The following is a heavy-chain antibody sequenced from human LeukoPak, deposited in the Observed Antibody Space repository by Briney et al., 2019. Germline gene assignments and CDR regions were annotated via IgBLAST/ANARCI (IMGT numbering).Heavy chain of an antibody. Sequence: PGGSLRLSCAGSGITFSDYYMSWIRQAPGKGLEWVSYISSSGTTIDYADSVKGRFTISRDNAKNSLYLQMNSLRAEDTAVYYCARDVATGTRHWGSAYWGQGTLVTVSS. J-gene: IGHJ4*02. CDR1: GITFSDYY. V-gene: IGHV3-11*01. CDR2: ISSSGTTI. CDR3: ARDVATGTRHWGSAY. D-gene: IGHD6-13*01.